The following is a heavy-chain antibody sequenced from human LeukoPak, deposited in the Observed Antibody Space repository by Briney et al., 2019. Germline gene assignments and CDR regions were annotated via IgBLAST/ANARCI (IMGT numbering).Heavy chain of an antibody. D-gene: IGHD5-12*01. V-gene: IGHV3-21*01. Sequence: GGSLRLSCAASGFTFSSYAMSWVRQAPGKGLEWVSSISSSSSYIYYADSVKGRFTISRDNAKNSLYLQMNSLRAEDTAVYYCARDQDIVATILSPFDYWGQGTLVTVSS. CDR1: GFTFSSYA. J-gene: IGHJ4*02. CDR3: ARDQDIVATILSPFDY. CDR2: ISSSSSYI.